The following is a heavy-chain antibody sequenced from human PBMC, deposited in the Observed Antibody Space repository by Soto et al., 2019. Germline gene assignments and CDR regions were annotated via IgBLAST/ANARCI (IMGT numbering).Heavy chain of an antibody. CDR1: GGSISSYY. Sequence: SETLSLTCTVSGGSISSYYWSWIRQPPGKGLEWIGYIYYSGSTNYNPSLKSRVTISVDTSKNQFSLKLSSVTAADTAVYYCVRGPVAATGDAFDIWGQGTRVTVSS. V-gene: IGHV4-59*01. D-gene: IGHD2-15*01. CDR2: IYYSGST. J-gene: IGHJ3*02. CDR3: VRGPVAATGDAFDI.